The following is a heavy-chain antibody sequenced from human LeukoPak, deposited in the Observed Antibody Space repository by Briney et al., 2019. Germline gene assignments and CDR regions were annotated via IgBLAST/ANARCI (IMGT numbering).Heavy chain of an antibody. CDR2: ISAYNGNT. CDR3: ARAGRGVVGSGSYYPGYSYEYYYYYMDV. J-gene: IGHJ6*03. CDR1: GYTFTSYG. Sequence: ASVKVSCKASGYTFTSYGISWVRQAPGQGLEWMGWISAYNGNTNYAQKLQGRVTMTTDTSTSTAYMELRSLRSDDTAVYYCARAGRGVVGSGSYYPGYSYEYYYYYMDVWGKGTTVTVSS. D-gene: IGHD3-10*01. V-gene: IGHV1-18*01.